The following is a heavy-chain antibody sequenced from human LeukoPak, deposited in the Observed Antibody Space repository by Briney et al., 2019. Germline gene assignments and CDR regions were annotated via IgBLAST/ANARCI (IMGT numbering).Heavy chain of an antibody. CDR2: IYYSGST. J-gene: IGHJ3*02. CDR3: AREAAAAGTGAFDI. D-gene: IGHD6-13*01. CDR1: GGSISSGGYY. Sequence: KPSQTLSLTSTVSGGSISSGGYYWSWIRQHPGKGLERIGYIYYSGSTYYNPSLKSRVTISVDTSKNQFSLKLSSVTAADTAVYYCAREAAAAGTGAFDIWGQGTMVTVSS. V-gene: IGHV4-31*03.